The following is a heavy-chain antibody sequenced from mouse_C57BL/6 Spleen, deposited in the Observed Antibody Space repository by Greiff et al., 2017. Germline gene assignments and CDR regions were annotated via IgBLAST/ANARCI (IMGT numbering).Heavy chain of an antibody. CDR2: IDPGDGET. CDR1: GFNINDYY. V-gene: IGHV14-2*01. J-gene: IGHJ3*01. CDR3: ARASYWFAY. D-gene: IGHD3-3*01. Sequence: EVQLQESGAELVKPGASVKLSCTASGFNINDYYMHWVKQRTEQGLAWIGRIDPGDGETNYAPTFQGKATITADKSSNTAYLHLSSLTSADTAVYYGARASYWFAYWGQGTLVTVSA.